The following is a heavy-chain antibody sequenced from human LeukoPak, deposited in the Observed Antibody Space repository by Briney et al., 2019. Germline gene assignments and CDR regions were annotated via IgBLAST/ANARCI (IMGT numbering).Heavy chain of an antibody. CDR3: AKDKGYGGPDGLLDY. Sequence: PGGSLRLSCAASGFTFSSYSMNWVRQAPGKGLEWVSAISGSGGSTYYADSVKGRFTISRDNSKNTLYLQMNSLRAEDTAVYYCAKDKGYGGPDGLLDYWGQGTLVTVSS. J-gene: IGHJ4*02. CDR1: GFTFSSYS. CDR2: ISGSGGST. D-gene: IGHD4-23*01. V-gene: IGHV3-23*01.